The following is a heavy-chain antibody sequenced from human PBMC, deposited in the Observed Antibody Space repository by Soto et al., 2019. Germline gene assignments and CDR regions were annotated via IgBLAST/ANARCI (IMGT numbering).Heavy chain of an antibody. V-gene: IGHV5-51*01. CDR3: ARPISHICDF. CDR2: IKPGTPDI. CDR1: GYTFGSAW. D-gene: IGHD3-3*02. Sequence: TVESLTISCKAVGYTFGSAWIGWVRQMPGKDLEWIGIIKPGTPDISYSPSVRRHVTISPYAGLSNADLQWYILKASDTGMYYGARPISHICDFWGKGTLVTVSS. J-gene: IGHJ4*01.